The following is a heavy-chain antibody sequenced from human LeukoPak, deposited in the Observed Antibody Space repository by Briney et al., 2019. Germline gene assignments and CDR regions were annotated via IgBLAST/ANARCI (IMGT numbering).Heavy chain of an antibody. D-gene: IGHD1-1*01. J-gene: IGHJ2*01. CDR3: ARPFRGTTWYFDL. CDR1: GFTFSSYS. Sequence: GGSLRLSCAASGFTFSSYSMNWVRQAPGKGLEWISYISSSSSIIYYADSVKGRFTISRDSAKNSLHLQMNSLRAEDTAVYYLARPFRGTTWYFDLWGSRNPV. V-gene: IGHV3-48*04. CDR2: ISSSSSII.